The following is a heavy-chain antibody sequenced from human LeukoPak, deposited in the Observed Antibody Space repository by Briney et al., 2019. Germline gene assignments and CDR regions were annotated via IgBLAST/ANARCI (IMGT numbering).Heavy chain of an antibody. CDR2: ISAYNGNT. CDR3: ARDRHIVVVPAARRAAHWFDP. V-gene: IGHV1-18*01. J-gene: IGHJ5*02. D-gene: IGHD2-2*01. Sequence: ASVKVSCKASGYTFTSYGISWVRQAPGQGLEWMGWISAYNGNTNYAQKLQGRVTMTTDTSTSTAYMELRSLRSDDTAVYYCARDRHIVVVPAARRAAHWFDPWGQGTLVTVSS. CDR1: GYTFTSYG.